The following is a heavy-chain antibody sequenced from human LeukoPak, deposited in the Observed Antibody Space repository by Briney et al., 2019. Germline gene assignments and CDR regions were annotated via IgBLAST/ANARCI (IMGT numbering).Heavy chain of an antibody. CDR3: ARDRYYYDSSGDAFDI. CDR1: GGSISSYY. D-gene: IGHD3-22*01. CDR2: IHSSGST. Sequence: SETLSLTCTVSGGSISSYYWSWIRQPAGKGLEWIGRIHSSGSTNCNPSLKSRVTMSVDTSKNQFSLKLSLVTAADTAVYYCARDRYYYDSSGDAFDIWGQGTMVTVSS. V-gene: IGHV4-4*07. J-gene: IGHJ3*02.